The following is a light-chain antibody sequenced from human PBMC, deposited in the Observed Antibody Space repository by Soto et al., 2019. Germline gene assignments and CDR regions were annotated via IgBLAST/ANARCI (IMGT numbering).Light chain of an antibody. Sequence: SYELTQPPSVSVAPGQTARITCGGNNIESKSVHWYQQRPGQALVLVIYVDSDRPSGIPDRFSASTSGNTAALTISRVEAGDEADYYCQVWDTISDHYVFGSGTKLTVL. CDR2: VDS. CDR3: QVWDTISDHYV. J-gene: IGLJ1*01. CDR1: NIESKS. V-gene: IGLV3-21*02.